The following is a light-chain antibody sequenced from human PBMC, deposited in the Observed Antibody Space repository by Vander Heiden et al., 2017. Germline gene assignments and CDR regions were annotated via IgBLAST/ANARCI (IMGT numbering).Light chain of an antibody. CDR1: QSLLHSNGYNY. CDR2: LGS. CDR3: RQALQAPRT. V-gene: IGKV2-28*01. Sequence: DIVMTQSPRSLPVTPGEPASISCRSSQSLLHSNGYNYLDWYLQKPGQSPQLLIYLGSNRSSGVPDRFSGRGSVTDFTLKISRVEAQDVRVYYCRQALQAPRTFGQGTKLEIK. J-gene: IGKJ2*01.